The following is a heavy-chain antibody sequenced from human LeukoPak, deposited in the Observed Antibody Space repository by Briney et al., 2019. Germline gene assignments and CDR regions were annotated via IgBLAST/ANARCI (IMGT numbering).Heavy chain of an antibody. CDR2: ISGSGGST. D-gene: IGHD2-21*02. CDR1: GFTFSSYA. J-gene: IGHJ4*02. Sequence: GGSLRLSCAASGFTFSSYAMSWVRQAPGKGLEWVSAISGSGGSTYYADSVKGRFTISRDNSKNTLYLQMNSLRAEDTAVYYCASDSYCGGDCYSGYFDYWGQGTLVTVSS. V-gene: IGHV3-23*01. CDR3: ASDSYCGGDCYSGYFDY.